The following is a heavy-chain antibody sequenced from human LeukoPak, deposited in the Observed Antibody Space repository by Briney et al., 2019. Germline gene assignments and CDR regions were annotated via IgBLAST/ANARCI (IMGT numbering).Heavy chain of an antibody. Sequence: GASVKVSCKASGYTFTSHDINWVRQATGQGLEWMGWMSPNSGDTGYAQKFQGRVTMTSDSSISTAYMELSSLRSEDTAIYYCVRTPSNWGFDYWGQGTLVTVSS. D-gene: IGHD7-27*01. J-gene: IGHJ4*02. CDR1: GYTFTSHD. CDR2: MSPNSGDT. V-gene: IGHV1-8*01. CDR3: VRTPSNWGFDY.